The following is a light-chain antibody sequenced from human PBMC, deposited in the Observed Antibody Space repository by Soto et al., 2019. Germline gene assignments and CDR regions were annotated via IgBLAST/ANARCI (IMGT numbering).Light chain of an antibody. V-gene: IGKV3-15*01. CDR3: HQYYNWLPLT. CDR1: QSVSSN. CDR2: GAS. Sequence: EIVMTQSPATLSVSPGERATLSCRASQSVSSNLSWYQQKPGQAPLLLIYGASTRATGIPARFSGSGSGTEVTLTISSLQSADVVVSYCHQYYNWLPLTFGAGTKVEIK. J-gene: IGKJ4*01.